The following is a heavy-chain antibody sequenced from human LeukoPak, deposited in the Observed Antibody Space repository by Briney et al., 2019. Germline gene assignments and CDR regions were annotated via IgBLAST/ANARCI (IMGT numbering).Heavy chain of an antibody. CDR3: AKDDELLRYYDWLFSH. CDR1: GFTFSSYG. V-gene: IGHV3-30*02. CDR2: IRYDGSNK. D-gene: IGHD3-9*01. Sequence: GGSLRLSCAASGFTFSSYGMHWVRQAPGKGLEWVAFIRYDGSNKYYADSVKGRFTISRDRSKNTLYLQMNSLIAEDTAVYYCAKDDELLRYYDWLFSHWGQGTLVTVSS. J-gene: IGHJ4*02.